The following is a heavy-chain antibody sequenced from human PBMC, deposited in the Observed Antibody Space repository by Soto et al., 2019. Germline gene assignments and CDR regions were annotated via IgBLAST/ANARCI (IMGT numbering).Heavy chain of an antibody. D-gene: IGHD5-18*01. V-gene: IGHV4-30-4*01. CDR2: IYYSGST. J-gene: IGHJ6*02. Sequence: SETLSLTCTVSGGSISSGDYYWSWIRQPPGKGLEWIGYIYYSGSTYYNPSLKSRVTISVDTSKNQFSLKLSSVTAADTAVYYCARDGGYSYGYYYYGMDVWGQGTTVTVSS. CDR3: ARDGGYSYGYYYYGMDV. CDR1: GGSISSGDYY.